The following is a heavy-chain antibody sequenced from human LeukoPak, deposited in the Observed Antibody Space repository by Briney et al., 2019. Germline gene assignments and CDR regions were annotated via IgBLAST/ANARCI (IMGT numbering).Heavy chain of an antibody. Sequence: SQTLSLTCAISGDSVSSNSAAWNWIRQSPSRGLEWLGRTYYRSKWYNDYAVSVKSRITINPDTSKNQFSLQLNSVTPEDTAVYYCARDGAMVRGAIPYYFDYWGQGTLVTVSS. CDR1: GDSVSSNSAA. CDR3: ARDGAMVRGAIPYYFDY. D-gene: IGHD3-10*01. V-gene: IGHV6-1*01. CDR2: TYYRSKWYN. J-gene: IGHJ4*02.